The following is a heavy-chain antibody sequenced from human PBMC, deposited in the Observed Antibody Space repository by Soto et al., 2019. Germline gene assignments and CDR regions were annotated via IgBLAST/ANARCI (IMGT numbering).Heavy chain of an antibody. Sequence: GGSVRLSCEASGFTFSNGWMNWVRQAPGKGLEWVSAISGSGGSTYYADSVKGRFTISRDNSKNTLYLQMNSLRAEDTAVYYCAKWYYSNSRYYWGQGTLVTVSS. CDR3: AKWYYSNSRYY. CDR1: GFTFSNGW. V-gene: IGHV3-23*01. D-gene: IGHD4-4*01. J-gene: IGHJ4*02. CDR2: ISGSGGST.